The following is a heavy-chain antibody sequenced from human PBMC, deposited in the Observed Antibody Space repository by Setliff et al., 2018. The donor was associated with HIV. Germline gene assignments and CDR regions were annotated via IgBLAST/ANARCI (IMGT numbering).Heavy chain of an antibody. CDR3: ARDWVTRSNYYGSGSPWYFDF. CDR2: IHFSGST. Sequence: SETLSLTCTVSGGSISSSTYYWGWIRQPPGKGLEWIGNIHFSGSTYYNPSLKSRVTMSVETSQNQFSLKLRSVNAADTAVYYCARDWVTRSNYYGSGSPWYFDFWGRGILVTVSS. J-gene: IGHJ2*01. CDR1: GGSISSSTYY. D-gene: IGHD3-10*01. V-gene: IGHV4-39*07.